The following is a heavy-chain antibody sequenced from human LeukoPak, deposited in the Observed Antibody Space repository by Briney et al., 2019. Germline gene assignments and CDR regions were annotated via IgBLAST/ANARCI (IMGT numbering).Heavy chain of an antibody. CDR2: IKQDGSEE. CDR3: ARQDYDSSGYYYVVYYYYYYMDV. CDR1: GFTLRTYW. Sequence: PGGSLRLSCAAPGFTLRTYWMSWVRQAPGKGLEWVANIKQDGSEEYYVDSVKGRFTISRDNAKNSLYLQMNSLRAEDTAVYYCARQDYDSSGYYYVVYYYYYYMDVWGKGTTVTVSS. D-gene: IGHD3-22*01. V-gene: IGHV3-7*01. J-gene: IGHJ6*03.